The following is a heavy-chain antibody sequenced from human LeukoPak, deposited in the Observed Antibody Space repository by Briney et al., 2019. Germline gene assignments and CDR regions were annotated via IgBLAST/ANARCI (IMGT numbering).Heavy chain of an antibody. V-gene: IGHV4-39*02. Sequence: PSETLSLTCTVSGDSISSTSYYWGWIRQPPGKGLEWLGSIYHTENTYHNPSLKSRVTISIDTSKNQVSLNMTSVTAADTAVYFCAKGSKAVLFTRDHYMDVWGKGTTVTISS. J-gene: IGHJ6*03. CDR1: GDSISSTSYY. D-gene: IGHD6-19*01. CDR2: IYHTENT. CDR3: AKGSKAVLFTRDHYMDV.